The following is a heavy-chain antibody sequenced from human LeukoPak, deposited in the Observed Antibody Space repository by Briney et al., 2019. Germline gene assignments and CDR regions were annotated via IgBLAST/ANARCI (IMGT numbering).Heavy chain of an antibody. CDR2: IIPIFGTA. D-gene: IGHD6-19*01. CDR1: GGTFSSYA. J-gene: IGHJ4*02. Sequence: GASVKVSCKASGGTFSSYAISWVRQAPGQGLEWMGGIIPIFGTANYAQKFQGRVTITADEFTSTAYMELSSLRSEDTAVYYCARGKKITVAGLCYWGQGTLVTVSS. V-gene: IGHV1-69*13. CDR3: ARGKKITVAGLCY.